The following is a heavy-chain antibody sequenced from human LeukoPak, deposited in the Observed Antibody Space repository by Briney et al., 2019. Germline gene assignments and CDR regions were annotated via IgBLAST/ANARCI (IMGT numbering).Heavy chain of an antibody. CDR1: GYTFTSYG. CDR3: ARMPQAACYYYGMDV. CDR2: ISAYNGNT. Sequence: ASVKVSCKASGYTFTSYGISWVRQAPGQGLEWMGWISAYNGNTNYAQKLQGRVTMTTDTSTSTAYMELRSLRSDDTAVYYCARMPQAACYYYGMDVWGQGTTVTVSS. D-gene: IGHD2-15*01. V-gene: IGHV1-18*01. J-gene: IGHJ6*02.